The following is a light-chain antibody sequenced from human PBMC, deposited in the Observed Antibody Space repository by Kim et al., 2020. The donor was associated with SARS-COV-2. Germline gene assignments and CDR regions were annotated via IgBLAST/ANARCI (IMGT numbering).Light chain of an antibody. J-gene: IGKJ5*01. CDR1: HVVYSDY. V-gene: IGKV3-20*01. CDR2: GTF. CDR3: QQYAGSIT. Sequence: LSPGERATLSCWARHVVYSDYFAWQQQKPGQAPRLLSDGTFTRANGIPDRFSGSGSGTDFTLTISRLEPDDSAVYYCQQYAGSITFGHGTRLEIK.